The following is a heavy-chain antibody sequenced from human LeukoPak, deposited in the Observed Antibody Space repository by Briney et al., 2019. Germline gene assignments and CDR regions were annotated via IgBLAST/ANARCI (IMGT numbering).Heavy chain of an antibody. CDR2: MNPSSTKT. J-gene: IGHJ4*02. CDR1: GYTFTNYD. V-gene: IGHV1-8*01. Sequence: ASVKVSCKASGYTFTNYDINWVRQATGQGLEWMGRMNPSSTKTGYAQKFQGRVTMTRNTSTSTAYMELSSLRSDDTAVYYCARGGEGIAARPGRIDYWGQGTLVTVSS. D-gene: IGHD6-6*01. CDR3: ARGGEGIAARPGRIDY.